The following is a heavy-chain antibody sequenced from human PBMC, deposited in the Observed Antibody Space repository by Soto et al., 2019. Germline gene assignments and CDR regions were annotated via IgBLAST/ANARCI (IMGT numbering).Heavy chain of an antibody. CDR2: ISYDGSNK. CDR1: GFTFSSYG. Sequence: GGSLRLSCAASGFTFSSYGMHWVRQAPGKGLEWVAVISYDGSNKYYADSVKGRFTISRDNSKNTLYLQMNSLRAEDTAVYYCAKDYPYDFWSGQTQTYFDYWGQGTLVTVSS. CDR3: AKDYPYDFWSGQTQTYFDY. J-gene: IGHJ4*02. V-gene: IGHV3-30*18. D-gene: IGHD3-3*01.